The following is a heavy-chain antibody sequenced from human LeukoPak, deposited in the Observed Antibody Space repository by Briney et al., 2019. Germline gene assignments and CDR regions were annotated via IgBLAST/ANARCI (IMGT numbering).Heavy chain of an antibody. V-gene: IGHV3-23*01. Sequence: GGSLRLSCAASGSTFSSYAMSWVRQAPGKGLEWVSAISGSGGSTYYADSVKGRFTISRDNSKNTLYLQMNSLRADDTAVYYCARDGYSNYWYLNLWGQGTLVTVSS. CDR1: GSTFSSYA. CDR2: ISGSGGST. D-gene: IGHD6-13*01. J-gene: IGHJ4*02. CDR3: ARDGYSNYWYLNL.